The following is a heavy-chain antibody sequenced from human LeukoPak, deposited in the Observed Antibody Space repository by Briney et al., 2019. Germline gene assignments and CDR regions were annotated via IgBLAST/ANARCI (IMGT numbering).Heavy chain of an antibody. D-gene: IGHD3-9*01. Sequence: PSETLSLTCAVYGGSFSGYYWSWIRQPPGKGLEWIGEINHSGSTNYNPSFKSRVTISVDTSKNQFSLKLSSVTAADTAVYYCARGPHYDILTGYYGRLNYFDYWGQGTLVTVSS. CDR1: GGSFSGYY. J-gene: IGHJ4*02. CDR2: INHSGST. V-gene: IGHV4-34*01. CDR3: ARGPHYDILTGYYGRLNYFDY.